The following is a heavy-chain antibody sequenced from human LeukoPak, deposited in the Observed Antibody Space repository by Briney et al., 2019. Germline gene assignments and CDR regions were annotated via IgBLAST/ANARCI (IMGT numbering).Heavy chain of an antibody. CDR2: ISGSGGST. CDR1: GFTFSSYA. CDR3: AKGGLLRYFDWLLFPFDY. J-gene: IGHJ4*02. D-gene: IGHD3-9*01. V-gene: IGHV3-23*01. Sequence: GGSLRLSCAASGFTFSSYAMHWVRQAPGKGLEWVSAISGSGGSTYYADSVKGRFTISRDNSKNTLYLQMNSLRAEDTAVYYCAKGGLLRYFDWLLFPFDYWGQGTLVTVSS.